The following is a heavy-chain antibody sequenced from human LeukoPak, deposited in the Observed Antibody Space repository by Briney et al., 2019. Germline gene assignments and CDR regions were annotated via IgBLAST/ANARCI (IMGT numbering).Heavy chain of an antibody. Sequence: PSETLSLTCTVSGGSISSYYWNWIRQPPGKGLEWIGYIYYGGSTNYNPSLKSRVTISVDTSKNQFSLKLSSVTAADTAVYYCAGRLWRRDGYNLSAFDIWGQGTMVTVSS. CDR2: IYYGGST. CDR3: AGRLWRRDGYNLSAFDI. CDR1: GGSISSYY. D-gene: IGHD5-24*01. J-gene: IGHJ3*02. V-gene: IGHV4-59*01.